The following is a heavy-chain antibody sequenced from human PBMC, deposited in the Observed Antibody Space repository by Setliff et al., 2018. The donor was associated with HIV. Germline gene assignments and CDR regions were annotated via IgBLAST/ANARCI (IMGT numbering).Heavy chain of an antibody. CDR3: ARGPGYDYGSYYFDY. D-gene: IGHD3-10*01. V-gene: IGHV4-4*08. CDR1: GGSFSGYY. J-gene: IGHJ4*02. CDR2: IYTNGST. Sequence: SETLSLTCAVYGGSFSGYYWSWIRQPPGKGLEWIGYIYTNGSTNYNPSLKSRVTISVDTSKNQFSLKLNSVTAADTAVYYCARGPGYDYGSYYFDYWGQGTLVTVSS.